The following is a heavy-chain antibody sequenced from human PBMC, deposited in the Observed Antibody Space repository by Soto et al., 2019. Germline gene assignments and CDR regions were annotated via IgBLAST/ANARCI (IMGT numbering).Heavy chain of an antibody. CDR2: ISDDSTYI. D-gene: IGHD3-22*01. J-gene: IGHJ4*02. Sequence: GRAVRVSCADSGFMCSAYTMNWVRQAPGKGLEWLSSISDDSTYIDYADSLRGRFTVSRDNARKSLYLQMDSLGPEDTGVYYCAAPYYFTHWGPGTLVTLSS. V-gene: IGHV3-21*01. CDR3: AAPYYFTH. CDR1: GFMCSAYT.